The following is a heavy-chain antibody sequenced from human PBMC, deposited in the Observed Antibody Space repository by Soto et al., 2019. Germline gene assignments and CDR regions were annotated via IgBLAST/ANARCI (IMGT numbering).Heavy chain of an antibody. V-gene: IGHV1-69*01. CDR2: IIPIFGTA. CDR1: GGTFSSYA. J-gene: IGHJ6*02. D-gene: IGHD2-21*02. CDR3: ARDSAYCGGDCSYYYYYGMDV. Sequence: QVQLVQSGAEVKKPGSSVKVSCKASGGTFSSYAISWVRQAPGQGLEWMGGIIPIFGTANYAQKFQGRVTITADESTSTAYMELSSLRSEDTAVYYCARDSAYCGGDCSYYYYYGMDVWGQGTTVTVSS.